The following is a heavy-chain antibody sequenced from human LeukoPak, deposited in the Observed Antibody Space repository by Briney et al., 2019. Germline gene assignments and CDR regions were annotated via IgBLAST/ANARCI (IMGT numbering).Heavy chain of an antibody. D-gene: IGHD3-16*02. Sequence: GESLKISCKGSGYSFTSYWIGWVRQMPGKGLEWMGIIYPGDSDTRYSPSFQGQVTISADKSISTAYLQWSSLKASDTAMYYCASSAPYNLRLGELSFDYWGQGTLVTVSS. CDR2: IYPGDSDT. V-gene: IGHV5-51*01. CDR3: ASSAPYNLRLGELSFDY. J-gene: IGHJ4*02. CDR1: GYSFTSYW.